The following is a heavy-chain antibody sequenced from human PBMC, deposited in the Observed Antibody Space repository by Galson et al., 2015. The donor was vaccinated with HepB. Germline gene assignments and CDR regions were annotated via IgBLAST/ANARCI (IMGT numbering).Heavy chain of an antibody. D-gene: IGHD3-22*01. V-gene: IGHV3-33*01. CDR1: GFTFRNYG. J-gene: IGHJ4*02. Sequence: SLRLSCAASGFTFRNYGMHWVRQAPGKGLEWVAVLWYDGTRKFYADSVKGRFTVSRDNSRDTFYLQMNSLRAEDTAVYHCARDIDTRGHYYFDYWGQGTLVTVSS. CDR2: LWYDGTRK. CDR3: ARDIDTRGHYYFDY.